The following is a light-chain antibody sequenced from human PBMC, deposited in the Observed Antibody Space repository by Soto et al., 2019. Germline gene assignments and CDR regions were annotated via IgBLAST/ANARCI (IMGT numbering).Light chain of an antibody. CDR2: GAS. Sequence: EIVLTQSPGTLSLSPGERATLSCRASQSVSSSYLAWYQQKPGQAPRLLIHGASSRATGIPDRISGSGSGTDFTLNISRLEPEDFAVYYCQQYGSSPITFGQGTRLEIK. J-gene: IGKJ5*01. CDR1: QSVSSSY. V-gene: IGKV3-20*01. CDR3: QQYGSSPIT.